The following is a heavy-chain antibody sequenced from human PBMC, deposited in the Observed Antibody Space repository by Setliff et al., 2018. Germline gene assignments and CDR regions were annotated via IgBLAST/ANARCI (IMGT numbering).Heavy chain of an antibody. J-gene: IGHJ3*02. CDR3: AREWNYYDSSGYGYAFDI. CDR1: GGSISSYY. V-gene: IGHV4-59*01. D-gene: IGHD3-22*01. Sequence: PSETLSLTCTVSGGSISSYYWSWIRQPPGKGLEWIGYIYYSGSTNYNPSLKSRVTISVDTSKNQFSLKLSSVTAAETAVYYCAREWNYYDSSGYGYAFDIWGQGTMVTVSS. CDR2: IYYSGST.